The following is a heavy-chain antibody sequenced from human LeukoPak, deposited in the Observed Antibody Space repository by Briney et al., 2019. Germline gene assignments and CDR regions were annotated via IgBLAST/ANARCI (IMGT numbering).Heavy chain of an antibody. CDR2: IYYSGST. CDR3: ARARRRYSYGEYFRH. Sequence: SQTLSLTCTVSGGSISNGGYYWSWIRQHPGKGLEWIGYIYYSGSTYYNPSLKSRVTISVDTSKNQFSLKLSSVTAADTAVYYCARARRRYSYGEYFRHWGQGTLVTVSS. V-gene: IGHV4-31*03. J-gene: IGHJ1*01. CDR1: GGSISNGGYY. D-gene: IGHD5-18*01.